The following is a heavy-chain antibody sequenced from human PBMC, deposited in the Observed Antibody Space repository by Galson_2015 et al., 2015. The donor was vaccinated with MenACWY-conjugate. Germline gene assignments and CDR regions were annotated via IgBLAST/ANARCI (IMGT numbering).Heavy chain of an antibody. Sequence: SETLSLTCTVSGGSISSSSYYWGWIRQPPGKGLEWIGSIYYSGSTYYNPSLKSRVTISVDTSKNQFSLKLSSVTAADTAVYYCARQLRWGMDVWGQGTTVTVSS. J-gene: IGHJ6*02. CDR2: IYYSGST. D-gene: IGHD6-6*01. CDR3: ARQLRWGMDV. V-gene: IGHV4-39*07. CDR1: GGSISSSSYY.